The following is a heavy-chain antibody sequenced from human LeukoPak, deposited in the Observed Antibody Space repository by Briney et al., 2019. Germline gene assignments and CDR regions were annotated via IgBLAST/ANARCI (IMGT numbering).Heavy chain of an antibody. CDR2: IKQDGSEK. CDR3: ARGRGSSSWLDY. D-gene: IGHD6-13*01. J-gene: IGHJ4*02. CDR1: GFLFNDFA. Sequence: PGGSLRLSCRGSGFLFNDFAMSWVRQAPGKGLEWVANIKQDGSEKYYVDSVKGRFTISRDNAKNSLYLQMNSLSAEDTAVYYCARGRGSSSWLDYWGQGTLVTVSS. V-gene: IGHV3-7*01.